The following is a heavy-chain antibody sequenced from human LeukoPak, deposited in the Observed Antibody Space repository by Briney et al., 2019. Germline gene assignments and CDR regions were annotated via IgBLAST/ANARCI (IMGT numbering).Heavy chain of an antibody. J-gene: IGHJ4*02. D-gene: IGHD2-21*02. CDR3: AKEVTAIRRGYFDY. Sequence: GGSLRLSCAASGFTFSSYAMGWVRQAPGKGPEWVSAISGSGGSTYYADSVKGRFTISRDNSKNTLYLQMNSLRAEDTAVYYCAKEVTAIRRGYFDYWGQGTLVTVSS. V-gene: IGHV3-23*01. CDR1: GFTFSSYA. CDR2: ISGSGGST.